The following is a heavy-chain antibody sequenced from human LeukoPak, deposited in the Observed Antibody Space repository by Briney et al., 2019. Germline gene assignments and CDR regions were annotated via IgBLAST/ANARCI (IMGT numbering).Heavy chain of an antibody. V-gene: IGHV1-18*01. CDR2: INTYNGNT. Sequence: ASVKVSCKASRYTFTSYGISWVRQAPGQGLEWMGWINTYNGNTKYGERLQGRVTMTTDTSTSTAYMELRSLRSDDTAVYYCARDRAIGWGGMIDDCYYGMDVWGQGTTVTVSS. J-gene: IGHJ6*02. CDR1: RYTFTSYG. CDR3: ARDRAIGWGGMIDDCYYGMDV. D-gene: IGHD3-16*02.